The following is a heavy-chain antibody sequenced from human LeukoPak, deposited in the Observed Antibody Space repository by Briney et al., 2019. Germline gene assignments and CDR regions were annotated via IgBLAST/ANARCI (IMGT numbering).Heavy chain of an antibody. J-gene: IGHJ5*02. D-gene: IGHD1-26*01. CDR1: GYTFTGYY. CDR2: INANSGCT. CDR3: AREGFRSGSDYDGWFVP. Sequence: ASVKVSCKASGYTFTGYYMHWVRQAPGQGLEWVGWINANSGCTTHSQKFQGRVTMTRDTSISTAYMELSSLRSDDSAVYYCAREGFRSGSDYDGWFVPWGQGTLVTVSS. V-gene: IGHV1-2*02.